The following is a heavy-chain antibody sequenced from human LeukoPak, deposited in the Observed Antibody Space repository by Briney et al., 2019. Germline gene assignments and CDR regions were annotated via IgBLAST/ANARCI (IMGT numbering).Heavy chain of an antibody. V-gene: IGHV3-7*01. CDR2: IKQDGSEK. Sequence: GGSLRLSCAASGFTFSSYWMSWVRQAPGKGLEWLANIKQDGSEKYYVDSVKGRFTISRDNAKNSLYLQMNSLRAEDTAVYYCARDLGGGDFDYWGQGTLVTVSS. CDR1: GFTFSSYW. CDR3: ARDLGGGDFDY. J-gene: IGHJ4*02. D-gene: IGHD3-16*01.